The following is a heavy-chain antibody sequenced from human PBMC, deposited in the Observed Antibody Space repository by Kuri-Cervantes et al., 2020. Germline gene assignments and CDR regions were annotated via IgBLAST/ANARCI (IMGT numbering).Heavy chain of an antibody. V-gene: IGHV1-69*02. Sequence: SVKVSCKASGGTFSSYTISWVRQAPGQGLEWMGRIIPILGIANYAQKFQGRVTITADKSTSTAYMELSSLRSEDTAVYYCARGLHYYYGMDVWGQGTTVTVSS. CDR2: IIPILGIA. CDR1: GGTFSSYT. J-gene: IGHJ6*02. CDR3: ARGLHYYYGMDV.